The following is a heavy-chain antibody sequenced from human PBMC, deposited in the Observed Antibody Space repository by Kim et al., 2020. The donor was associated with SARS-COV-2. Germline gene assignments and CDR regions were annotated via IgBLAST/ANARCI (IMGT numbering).Heavy chain of an antibody. D-gene: IGHD3-22*01. J-gene: IGHJ4*02. CDR1: GYTFTSYA. Sequence: ASVKVSCKASGYTFTSYAMHWVRQAPGQRLEWMGWINAGNGNTKYSQKFQGRVTITRDTSASTAYMELSSLRSEDTAVYYCATGDSSGHYPRYWGQGTLVTVSS. CDR2: INAGNGNT. V-gene: IGHV1-3*01. CDR3: ATGDSSGHYPRY.